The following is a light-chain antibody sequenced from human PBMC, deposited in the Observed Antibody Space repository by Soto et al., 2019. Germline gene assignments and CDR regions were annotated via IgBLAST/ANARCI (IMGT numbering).Light chain of an antibody. CDR3: QQYGSLTRT. J-gene: IGKJ1*01. CDR1: QSVSIL. CDR2: GAT. V-gene: IGKV3-15*01. Sequence: EIVMTQAPATPSGSPGERATLSCRAGQSVSILLAWYQQKPGQAARLLIHGATTRETGIPARFSGSGAGTEFTLTISSLQSEDFAVDCCQQYGSLTRTFGQGTKVDIK.